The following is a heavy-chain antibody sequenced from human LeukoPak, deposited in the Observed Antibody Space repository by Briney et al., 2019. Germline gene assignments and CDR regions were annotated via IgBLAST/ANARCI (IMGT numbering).Heavy chain of an antibody. CDR3: AREAPYGSGSYSAFDI. V-gene: IGHV4-38-2*02. D-gene: IGHD3-10*01. Sequence: SETLSLTCTVSAGSISDYYWSWIRQPPGKGLEWIGSIYHSGSTYYNPSLKSRVTISIDTSKNQFSLKLSSVTAADTAVYYCAREAPYGSGSYSAFDIWGQGTMLTVSS. CDR1: AGSISDYY. J-gene: IGHJ3*02. CDR2: IYHSGST.